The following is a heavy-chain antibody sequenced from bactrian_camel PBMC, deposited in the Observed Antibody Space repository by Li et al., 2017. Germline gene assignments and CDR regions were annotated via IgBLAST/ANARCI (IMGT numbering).Heavy chain of an antibody. CDR3: AASRGVASFSAMTYAY. D-gene: IGHD1*01. V-gene: IGHV3S55*01. CDR2: IDTAGST. J-gene: IGHJ4*01. Sequence: HVQLVESGGGSVQAGGSLRLSCVASGDTFSSFYMAWFRQAPGKEREGVAAIDTAGSTTYTYAVQGRFTISRNNAKNTLYLRMNSLKPEDTAMYYCAASRGVASFSAMTYAYWGQGTQVTVS. CDR1: GDTFSSFY.